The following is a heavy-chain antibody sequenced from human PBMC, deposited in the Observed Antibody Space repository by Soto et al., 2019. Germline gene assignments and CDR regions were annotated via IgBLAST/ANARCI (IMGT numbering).Heavy chain of an antibody. CDR3: ARSDPLVVVIMFGAFYI. CDR1: GFTFDDYA. CDR2: ISWNSGSI. Sequence: PGGSLRLSCAASGFTFDDYAMHWVRQAPGKGLEWVSGISWNSGSIGYADSVKGRFTISRDNAKNSLYLQMNSLRAEDTALYYCARSDPLVVVIMFGAFYIWGQGTMLTVSS. V-gene: IGHV3-9*01. D-gene: IGHD3-22*01. J-gene: IGHJ3*02.